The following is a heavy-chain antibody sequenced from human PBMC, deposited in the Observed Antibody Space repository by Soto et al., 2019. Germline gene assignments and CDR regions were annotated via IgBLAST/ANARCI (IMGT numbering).Heavy chain of an antibody. D-gene: IGHD3-3*01. J-gene: IGHJ6*03. V-gene: IGHV3-23*01. CDR1: GFTFSSYA. CDR3: AKGGGYYTNYYYYMDV. Sequence: GGSLRLSCAASGFTFSSYAMSWVRQAPGKGLEWVSAISGSGGSTYYADSVKGRFTISRDNSKNTLYLQMNSLRAEDTAVYYCAKGGGYYTNYYYYMDVWGKGTTVTVSS. CDR2: ISGSGGST.